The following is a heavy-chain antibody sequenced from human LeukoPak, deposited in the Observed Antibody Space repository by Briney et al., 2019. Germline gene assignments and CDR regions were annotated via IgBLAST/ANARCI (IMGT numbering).Heavy chain of an antibody. J-gene: IGHJ4*02. Sequence: GASVKVSCKVSGYTLTELSMHWVRQAPGKGLEWMGGFDPEDGETIYAQKFQGRVTMTEDTPTDTAYMELSSLRSEDTAVYYCATGLLLAYYFDYWGQGTLVTVSS. CDR3: ATGLLLAYYFDY. D-gene: IGHD2-8*02. CDR1: GYTLTELS. V-gene: IGHV1-24*01. CDR2: FDPEDGET.